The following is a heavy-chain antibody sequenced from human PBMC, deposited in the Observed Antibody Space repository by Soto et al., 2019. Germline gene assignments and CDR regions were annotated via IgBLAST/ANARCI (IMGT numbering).Heavy chain of an antibody. V-gene: IGHV3-33*01. CDR2: IWYDGSNK. CDR3: ARDHEQWHGMDV. Sequence: GGSLRLSCAASGFTFSSYGMHWVRQAPGKGLEWVAVIWYDGSNKYYADSVKGRFTISRDNSKNTLYLQMNSLRAEDTAVYYCARDHEQWHGMDVWGQGTTVTVSS. CDR1: GFTFSSYG. J-gene: IGHJ6*02. D-gene: IGHD6-19*01.